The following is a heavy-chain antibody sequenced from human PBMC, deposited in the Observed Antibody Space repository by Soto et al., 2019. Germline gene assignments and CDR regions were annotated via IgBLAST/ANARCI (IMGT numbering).Heavy chain of an antibody. V-gene: IGHV1-18*01. J-gene: IGHJ5*01. D-gene: IGHD3-10*01. Sequence: GASVKVSCKASGYTFTSYGISWVRQAPGQGLEWMGWISAYNGNTNYAQKLQGRVTMTTDTSTSTAYMELRSLRSDDTAVYYCARDPLWFGELGWFDSWGQGTLVTVSS. CDR3: ARDPLWFGELGWFDS. CDR1: GYTFTSYG. CDR2: ISAYNGNT.